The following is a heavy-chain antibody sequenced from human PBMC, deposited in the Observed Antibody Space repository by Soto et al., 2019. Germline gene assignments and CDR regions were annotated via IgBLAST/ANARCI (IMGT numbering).Heavy chain of an antibody. Sequence: GGSLRLSCAASGFTFSNYALHWVRQAPGKGLEWVALTSYDGNNEYYTDSVKGRFTISRDNSKNTLFLQMNSPRPEDTAVYYCAKDKGVFNWATSYFNYWGQGALVTVSS. D-gene: IGHD1-1*01. V-gene: IGHV3-30*18. CDR3: AKDKGVFNWATSYFNY. J-gene: IGHJ4*02. CDR1: GFTFSNYA. CDR2: TSYDGNNE.